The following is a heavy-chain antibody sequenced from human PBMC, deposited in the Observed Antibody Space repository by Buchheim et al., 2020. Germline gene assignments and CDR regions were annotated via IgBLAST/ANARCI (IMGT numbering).Heavy chain of an antibody. D-gene: IGHD6-6*01. CDR3: AKAREDSSSFDH. CDR1: GFTFSSYG. Sequence: QVQLVESGGGVVQPGRSLRLSCAASGFTFSSYGMHWVRQAPGKGLEWVAVISYDGSNKYYADSVKGRFTISRDNSKNTLYLQMNSLRAEDTAVYYCAKAREDSSSFDHWGQGTL. CDR2: ISYDGSNK. J-gene: IGHJ4*02. V-gene: IGHV3-30*18.